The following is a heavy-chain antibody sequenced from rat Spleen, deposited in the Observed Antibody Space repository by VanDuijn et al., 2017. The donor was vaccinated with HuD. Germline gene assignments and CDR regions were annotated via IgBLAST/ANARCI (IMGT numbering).Heavy chain of an antibody. D-gene: IGHD1-2*01. Sequence: EMQLVESGGGLVQPGRSMKLSCTALGFTFSNYYMAWVRQAPTKGLEWVASISNGGGNTYYRDSVKGRFTISRDNAKSTLYLQMDSLRSEDTATYYCARPDYSRFDYWGQGVMVTVSS. CDR1: GFTFSNYY. CDR2: ISNGGGNT. J-gene: IGHJ2*01. CDR3: ARPDYSRFDY. V-gene: IGHV5-25*01.